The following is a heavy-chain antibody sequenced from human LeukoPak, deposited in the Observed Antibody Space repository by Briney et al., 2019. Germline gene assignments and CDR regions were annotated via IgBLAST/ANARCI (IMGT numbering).Heavy chain of an antibody. J-gene: IGHJ4*02. CDR1: GYTFTGYY. CDR2: INPNSGGT. D-gene: IGHD5-18*01. CDR3: AKDLNGGYSWKAA. Sequence: ASVKVSCKASGYTFTGYYMHWVRQAPGQGLEWMGWINPNSGGTNYAQKFQGRVTMTRDTSISTAYMELSRLRSDDTAVYYCAKDLNGGYSWKAAWGQGTLVTVSS. V-gene: IGHV1-2*02.